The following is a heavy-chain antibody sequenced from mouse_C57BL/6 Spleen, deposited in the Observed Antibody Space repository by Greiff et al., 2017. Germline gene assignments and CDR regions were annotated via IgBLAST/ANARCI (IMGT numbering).Heavy chain of an antibody. D-gene: IGHD1-1*01. Sequence: VQLQQSGPELVKPGASVKISCKASGYAFSSSWMNWVKQRPGKGLEWIGRIYPGDGDTNYNGKFKGKATLTADKSSSTAYMQLSSLTSEDSAVYCCARGGYYGSSYPAWFAYWGQGTLVTVSA. V-gene: IGHV1-82*01. J-gene: IGHJ3*01. CDR2: IYPGDGDT. CDR3: ARGGYYGSSYPAWFAY. CDR1: GYAFSSSW.